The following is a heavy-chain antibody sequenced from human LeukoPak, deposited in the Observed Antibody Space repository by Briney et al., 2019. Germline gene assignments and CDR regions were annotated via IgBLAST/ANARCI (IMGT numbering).Heavy chain of an antibody. CDR1: GFTFSSYG. D-gene: IGHD3-22*01. CDR3: AKLLFDYYDSSGAGLDV. V-gene: IGHV3-30*02. CDR2: IRYDGSNK. J-gene: IGHJ6*04. Sequence: GGSLRLSCAASGFTFSSYGMHWVRQAPGKGLEWVAFIRYDGSNKYYADSVKGRFTISRDNSKNTLYLQMNSLRAEDTAVYYCAKLLFDYYDSSGAGLDVWGKGTTVTVSS.